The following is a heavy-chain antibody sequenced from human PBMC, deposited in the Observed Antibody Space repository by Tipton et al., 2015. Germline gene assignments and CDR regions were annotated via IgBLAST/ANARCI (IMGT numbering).Heavy chain of an antibody. CDR3: ARGRRIIQYFDE. J-gene: IGHJ4*02. Sequence: LRLSCAASGFTFTNYDMNWIRQPPGKGLEWIGEINHSGNTKYNPSFKSRVNISVDASKNHFSLKMKSVTAADTAVYYCARGRRIIQYFDEWGQGSLVTVSS. V-gene: IGHV4-34*01. CDR2: INHSGNT. CDR1: GFTFTNYD. D-gene: IGHD3-3*01.